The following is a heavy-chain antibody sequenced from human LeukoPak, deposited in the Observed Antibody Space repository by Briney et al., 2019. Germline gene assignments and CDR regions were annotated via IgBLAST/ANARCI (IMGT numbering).Heavy chain of an antibody. CDR3: ARDGEVTIFGGVITYYMDV. D-gene: IGHD3-3*01. CDR1: GYTFTGYY. CDR2: INPNSGGT. J-gene: IGHJ6*03. Sequence: ASVNVSCKASGYTFTGYYMHWVRQAPGQGLEWMGWINPNSGGTNYAQKFQGRVTMPRDTSISTAYMEVSRLRSDDTAVYYCARDGEVTIFGGVITYYMDVWGKGTTVTVSS. V-gene: IGHV1-2*02.